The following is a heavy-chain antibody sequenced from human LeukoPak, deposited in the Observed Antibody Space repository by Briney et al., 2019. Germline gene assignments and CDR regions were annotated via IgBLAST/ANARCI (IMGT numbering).Heavy chain of an antibody. J-gene: IGHJ6*03. CDR3: ARGYDRYSSSWYVPETYYYYYYMDV. CDR1: GGSFSGYY. V-gene: IGHV4-34*01. CDR2: INHSGST. Sequence: KPSETLSLTCAVYGGSFSGYYWSWIRQPPGKGLEWIGEINHSGSTNYNPSLKSRVTISVDTSKNQFSLKLCSVTAADTAVYYCARGYDRYSSSWYVPETYYYYYYMDVWGKGTTVTVSS. D-gene: IGHD6-13*01.